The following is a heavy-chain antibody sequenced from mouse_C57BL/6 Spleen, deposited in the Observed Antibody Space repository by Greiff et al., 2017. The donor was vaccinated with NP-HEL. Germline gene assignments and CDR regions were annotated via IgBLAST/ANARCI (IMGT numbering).Heavy chain of an antibody. CDR3: TTWSNYVRTSYAMDY. J-gene: IGHJ4*01. CDR1: GFNIKDDY. CDR2: IDPENGDT. D-gene: IGHD2-5*01. V-gene: IGHV14-4*01. Sequence: VQLQQSGAELVRPGASVKLSCTASGFNIKDDYMHWVKQRPEQGLEWIGWIDPENGDTAYASKFQGKATITADTSSNTAYLQLSSLTSEDTAVYYCTTWSNYVRTSYAMDYWGQGTSVTVSS.